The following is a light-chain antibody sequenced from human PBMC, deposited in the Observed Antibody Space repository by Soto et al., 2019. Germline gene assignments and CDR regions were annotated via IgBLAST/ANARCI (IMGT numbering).Light chain of an antibody. CDR1: SSDVGGYNF. J-gene: IGLJ2*01. CDR3: CSYAGTYTPL. V-gene: IGLV2-14*03. Sequence: QSALTQPASVFGSPGQSITFSCTGTSSDVGGYNFVSWYQQHPGKAPKLMIYEVSSRPSGVPDRFSGSKSANTASLTISGLQAEDEADYYCCSYAGTYTPLFGGGTKVTVL. CDR2: EVS.